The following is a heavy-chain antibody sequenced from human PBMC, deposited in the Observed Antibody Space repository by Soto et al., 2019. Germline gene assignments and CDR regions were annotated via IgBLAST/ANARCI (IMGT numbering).Heavy chain of an antibody. CDR2: TSYDGNNK. Sequence: QVQLVESGGGVVQPGRSLRLSCAASGFTFSRYAVYWVRQAPGKGLEWVASTSYDGNNKYYTDSVKGRFTISRDNSKSTLPLQMNSLRPEDTAVYYCATFDYGDNSGGWGQGTLVTVSS. J-gene: IGHJ4*02. D-gene: IGHD4-17*01. CDR1: GFTFSRYA. CDR3: ATFDYGDNSGG. V-gene: IGHV3-30-3*01.